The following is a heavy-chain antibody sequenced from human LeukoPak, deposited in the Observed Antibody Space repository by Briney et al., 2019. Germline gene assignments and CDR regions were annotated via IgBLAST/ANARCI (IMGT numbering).Heavy chain of an antibody. J-gene: IGHJ4*02. Sequence: SETLSLTCTVSGYSIGSGYYWGWIRQPPGKGLEWTGSIDHSGSTNYNPSLKSRITISVDTSKNHFSLKLSSVPAADTAVYYCARESTGTSRAFDYWGRGTLVTVSS. CDR3: ARESTGTSRAFDY. CDR2: IDHSGST. D-gene: IGHD1-1*01. CDR1: GYSIGSGYY. V-gene: IGHV4-38-2*02.